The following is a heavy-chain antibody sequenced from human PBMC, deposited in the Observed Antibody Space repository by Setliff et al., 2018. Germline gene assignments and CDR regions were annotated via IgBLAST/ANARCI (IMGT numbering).Heavy chain of an antibody. Sequence: LSLTCTVSGASISSGTYYWAWIRQPPGKGLEWIGRIHYRGTTYSNASLASRLTISADTAKNQFSLKLTSVTAADTAVYYCARTGTYRYFDYWGQGTRVTVS. CDR1: GASISSGTYY. CDR2: IHYRGTT. D-gene: IGHD1-1*01. J-gene: IGHJ4*02. CDR3: ARTGTYRYFDY. V-gene: IGHV4-39*01.